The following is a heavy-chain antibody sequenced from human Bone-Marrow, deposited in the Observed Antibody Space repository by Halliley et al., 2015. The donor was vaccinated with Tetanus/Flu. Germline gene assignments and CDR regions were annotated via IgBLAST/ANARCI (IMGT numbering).Heavy chain of an antibody. Sequence: MGGFDPEDGETIYAQKFQGRVPMTEDTSPDTAYMELSSLRSDDTAVYYCATTPYQLLYDAFDIWGQGTMLTVS. CDR3: ATTPYQLLYDAFDI. CDR2: FDPEDGET. J-gene: IGHJ3*02. V-gene: IGHV1-24*01. D-gene: IGHD2-2*01.